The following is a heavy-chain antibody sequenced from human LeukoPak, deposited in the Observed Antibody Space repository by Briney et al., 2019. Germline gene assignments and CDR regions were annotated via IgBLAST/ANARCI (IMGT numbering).Heavy chain of an antibody. D-gene: IGHD1-1*01. CDR2: IIPILGIA. CDR3: ARDRVTGTAGY. Sequence: SVKVSCKASGGTFSSYAISWVRQAPGQGLEWMGRIIPILGIANYAQRFQGRVTITADKSTSTAYMELSSLRSEDTAVYYCARDRVTGTAGYWGQGTLVTVSS. CDR1: GGTFSSYA. V-gene: IGHV1-69*04. J-gene: IGHJ4*02.